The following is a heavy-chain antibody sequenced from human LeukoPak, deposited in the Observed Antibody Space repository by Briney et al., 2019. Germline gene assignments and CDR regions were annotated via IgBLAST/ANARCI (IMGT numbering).Heavy chain of an antibody. CDR3: ARDKAYCGGDCYGGQAFDI. CDR1: GFTFSSYS. Sequence: PGGSLRLSCAASGFTFSSYSMNWVRQAPGKGLEWISSISSSSSYIHYADSVKGRFTISRDNAKNSLYLQMNSLRAEDTAVYYCARDKAYCGGDCYGGQAFDIWGQGTMVTVSS. J-gene: IGHJ3*02. V-gene: IGHV3-21*01. D-gene: IGHD2-21*02. CDR2: ISSSSSYI.